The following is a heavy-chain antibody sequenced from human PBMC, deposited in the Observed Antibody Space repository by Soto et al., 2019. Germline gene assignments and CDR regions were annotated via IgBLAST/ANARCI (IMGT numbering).Heavy chain of an antibody. J-gene: IGHJ4*01. Sequence: SETLSLTCTVSGGSISSYYWSWIRQPPGKGLEWIGYIYYSGSTNYNPSLKSRVTISVDTSKNQFSLKLSSVTAADTAVYYCARDLRLGYWGHGTLVTVSS. V-gene: IGHV4-59*01. CDR1: GGSISSYY. D-gene: IGHD3-16*01. CDR2: IYYSGST. CDR3: ARDLRLGY.